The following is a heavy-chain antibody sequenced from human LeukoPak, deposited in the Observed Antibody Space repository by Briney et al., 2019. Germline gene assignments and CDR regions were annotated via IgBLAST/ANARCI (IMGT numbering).Heavy chain of an antibody. D-gene: IGHD6-6*01. CDR3: ATDSGYSSSSLDY. Sequence: GGSLRLSCAASGFTFSDYYMSWVRQAPGRGLEWVSVIYSAGSTYYADSVKGRFIISRDTSKNTLYLQMNSLKVEDTAIYYCATDSGYSSSSLDYWGQGTLVTVSP. CDR1: GFTFSDYY. V-gene: IGHV3-66*01. J-gene: IGHJ4*02. CDR2: IYSAGST.